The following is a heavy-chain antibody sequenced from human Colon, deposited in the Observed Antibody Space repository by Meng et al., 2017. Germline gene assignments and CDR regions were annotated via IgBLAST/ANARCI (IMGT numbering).Heavy chain of an antibody. D-gene: IGHD3-10*01. CDR1: GGSISSYY. Sequence: QVQLQESGPGLVKPSETLSLTCTVSGGSISSYYWSWIRQPPGKGLEWIGYISYSGSTNYNPSLKSRVTISVDTSKNQFSLKLSSVTAADTAVYYCARRVRGVISWFDPWGQGTLVTVSS. CDR2: ISYSGST. CDR3: ARRVRGVISWFDP. V-gene: IGHV4-59*12. J-gene: IGHJ5*02.